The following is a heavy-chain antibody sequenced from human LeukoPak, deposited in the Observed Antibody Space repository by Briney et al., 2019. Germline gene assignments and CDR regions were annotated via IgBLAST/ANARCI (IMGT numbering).Heavy chain of an antibody. V-gene: IGHV3-21*01. D-gene: IGHD4-17*01. CDR3: ARDRVTDYGDYGAFDI. J-gene: IGHJ3*02. CDR2: ISSSSSYI. CDR1: GFTFSSYS. Sequence: GGSLRLSCAASGFTFSSYSMNWVRQAPGKGLEWVSSISSSSSYIYYADSVKGRFTISRDNAKNSLYLQMNSLRAEDTAVYYCARDRVTDYGDYGAFDIWGQGTMVAVSS.